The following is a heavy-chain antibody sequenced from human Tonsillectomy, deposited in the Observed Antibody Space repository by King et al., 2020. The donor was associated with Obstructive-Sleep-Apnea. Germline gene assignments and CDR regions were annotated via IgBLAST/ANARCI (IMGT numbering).Heavy chain of an antibody. Sequence: VQLQESGPGLVKPSQTLSLTCTVSGGSISSGGYYWSWIRQHPGKGLEWIGYIYYIGSTYYNPSLKSRVTISVDTSKNQFSLKLSSVTAADTAVYYCARVTSGWYWFDPWGQGTLVTVSS. CDR1: GGSISSGGYY. CDR3: ARVTSGWYWFDP. J-gene: IGHJ5*02. V-gene: IGHV4-31*03. CDR2: IYYIGST. D-gene: IGHD6-19*01.